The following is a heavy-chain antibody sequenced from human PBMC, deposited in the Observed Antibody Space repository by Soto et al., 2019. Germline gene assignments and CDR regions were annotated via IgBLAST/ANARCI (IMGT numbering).Heavy chain of an antibody. V-gene: IGHV3-48*02. CDR1: GFTFSSYS. Sequence: EVQLVESGGGVVQPGGSLRLSCAASGFTFSSYSMNWVRQAPGKGLEWVSYISSSSSTIYYADSVKGRFTNSRDNAKNSLYLQLNSLRDEDTAVYYYARSPYYYDSSNYYGYWGQGTLVTVSS. CDR2: ISSSSSTI. J-gene: IGHJ4*02. D-gene: IGHD3-22*01. CDR3: ARSPYYYDSSNYYGY.